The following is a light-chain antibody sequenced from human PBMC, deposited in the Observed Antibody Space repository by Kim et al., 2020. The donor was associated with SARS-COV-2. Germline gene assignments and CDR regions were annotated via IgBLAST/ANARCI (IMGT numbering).Light chain of an antibody. CDR2: GKN. J-gene: IGLJ2*01. Sequence: SSELTQDPAVSVALGQTVRITCQGDSLRSYYATWYQQQPGQAPILVIYGKNNRPSGIPDRFSGSSSGNTASLTITGTQAGDEADYYCNSWDSNDNVVFGG. CDR3: NSWDSNDNVV. V-gene: IGLV3-19*01. CDR1: SLRSYY.